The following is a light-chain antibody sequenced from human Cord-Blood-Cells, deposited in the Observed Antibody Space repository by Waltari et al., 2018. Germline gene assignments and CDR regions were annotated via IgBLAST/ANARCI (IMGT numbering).Light chain of an antibody. Sequence: IVLTQSPGTLSLSLGARATLSCRASQSVSSSYLAWYQQKPGQAPRLLIYGASSRATGIPDRFSGSGSGTDFTLTISRLEPEDFAVYYCQQYGSSLFTFGPGTKVDIK. CDR1: QSVSSSY. V-gene: IGKV3-20*01. J-gene: IGKJ3*01. CDR3: QQYGSSLFT. CDR2: GAS.